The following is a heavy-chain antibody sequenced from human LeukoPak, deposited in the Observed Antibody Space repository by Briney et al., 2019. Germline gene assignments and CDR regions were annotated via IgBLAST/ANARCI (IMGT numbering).Heavy chain of an antibody. V-gene: IGHV3-21*01. CDR2: ISSSSSYI. J-gene: IGHJ4*02. CDR1: GFTYSSYS. D-gene: IGHD6-13*01. CDR3: ARATYKAAGPFAY. Sequence: GGSLRLSCAASGFTYSSYSMNWVRQAPGKGLEWVSSISSSSSYIYYADSVKGRFTISRDNAKNSLYLQMNSLRAEDTAVYYCARATYKAAGPFAYWGQGTLVTVSS.